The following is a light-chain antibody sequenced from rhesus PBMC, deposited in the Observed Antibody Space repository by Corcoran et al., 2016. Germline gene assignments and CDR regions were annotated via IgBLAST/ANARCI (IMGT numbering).Light chain of an antibody. CDR3: QQYSNWPLT. CDR2: GAS. Sequence: EIVLTQSPATLSLSPGERATLSCRASQSVSSSLAWYQQKPGQVPRLLIYGASSRATGIPDRFSCSGSGTSFTLTISSLEPEDFAVYYCQQYSNWPLTFGPGTKLDIK. J-gene: IGKJ3*01. V-gene: IGKV3-42*03. CDR1: QSVSSS.